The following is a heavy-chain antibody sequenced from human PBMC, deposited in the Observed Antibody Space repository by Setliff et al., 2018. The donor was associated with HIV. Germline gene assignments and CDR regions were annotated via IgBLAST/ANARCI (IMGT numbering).Heavy chain of an antibody. D-gene: IGHD3-16*01. CDR1: GFTFISYA. J-gene: IGHJ6*02. CDR2: ISASGNSP. Sequence: PGGSLRLSCAASGFTFISYAMGWVRQAPGKGLEWVSTISASGNSPYYVDSVKGRFTISRDNSKNTLYLQMNSLRAEDTAVYYCARDLGAGPIYYYYYYGMDVWGQGTTVTVS. V-gene: IGHV3-23*01. CDR3: ARDLGAGPIYYYYYYGMDV.